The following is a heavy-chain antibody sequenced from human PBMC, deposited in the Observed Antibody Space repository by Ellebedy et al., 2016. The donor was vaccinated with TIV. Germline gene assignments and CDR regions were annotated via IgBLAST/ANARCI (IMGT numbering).Heavy chain of an antibody. J-gene: IGHJ6*02. CDR1: GFTFSSYA. V-gene: IGHV3-23*01. CDR3: ARVDTAMVPLPYYYYGMDV. CDR2: ISGSGGST. D-gene: IGHD5-18*01. Sequence: PGGSLRLSCAVSGFTFSSYAMSWVRQAPGKGLEWVSAISGSGGSTYYADSVKGRFTISRDNAKNSLYLQMNSLRAEDTAVYYCARVDTAMVPLPYYYYGMDVWGQGTTVTVSS.